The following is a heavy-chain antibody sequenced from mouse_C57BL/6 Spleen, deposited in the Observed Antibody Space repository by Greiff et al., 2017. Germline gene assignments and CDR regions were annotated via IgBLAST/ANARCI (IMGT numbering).Heavy chain of an antibody. D-gene: IGHD1-1*01. CDR3: ARGRFFYGSSYDY. Sequence: EVQLQQSGPELVKPGASVKISCKASGYTFTDYYMNWVKQSHGKSLEWIGDINPNNGGTSYNQKFKGKATLTVDKSSSPAYMELRSLTSEDSAVYYCARGRFFYGSSYDYWGQGTTLTVSS. CDR2: INPNNGGT. J-gene: IGHJ2*01. CDR1: GYTFTDYY. V-gene: IGHV1-26*01.